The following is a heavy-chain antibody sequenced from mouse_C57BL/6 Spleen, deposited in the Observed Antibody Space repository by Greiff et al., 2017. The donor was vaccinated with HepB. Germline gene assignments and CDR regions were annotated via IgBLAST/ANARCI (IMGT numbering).Heavy chain of an antibody. CDR1: DYTFTSYW. CDR2: IDPSDSYT. D-gene: IGHD1-1*01. V-gene: IGHV1-59*01. CDR3: ARGDYGSSPRGY. J-gene: IGHJ2*01. Sequence: QVQLQQPGAELVRPGTSVKLSCKASDYTFTSYWMHWVKQRPGQGLEWIGVIDPSDSYTNYNQKFKGKATLTVDTSSSTAYMQLSSLTSEDSAVYYCARGDYGSSPRGYWGQGTTLTVSS.